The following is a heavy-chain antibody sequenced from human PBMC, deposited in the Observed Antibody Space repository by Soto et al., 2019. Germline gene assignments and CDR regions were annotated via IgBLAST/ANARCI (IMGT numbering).Heavy chain of an antibody. D-gene: IGHD3-3*02. CDR2: INADGTTT. CDR3: ATVATHSYTWVDP. J-gene: IGHJ5*02. Sequence: EVHLVESGGGLVQPGGSLRLSCAASGFTFSTYWMHWVRQAPGKGLVWVSRINADGTTTTYADSVKGRFTISRDNAKNTLYLQMNRLRAEYPAVYFCATVATHSYTWVDPWGQGTLVTISS. V-gene: IGHV3-74*01. CDR1: GFTFSTYW.